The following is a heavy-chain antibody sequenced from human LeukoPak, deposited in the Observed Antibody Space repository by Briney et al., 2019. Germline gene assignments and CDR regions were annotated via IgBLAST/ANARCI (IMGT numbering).Heavy chain of an antibody. CDR3: ARFVDTAMVNNWYFDL. J-gene: IGHJ2*01. CDR1: GYSISSGYY. D-gene: IGHD5-18*01. V-gene: IGHV4-38-2*02. Sequence: SETLSLTCTVSGYSISSGYYWGWIRQPPGKGLEWIGSIYDSGSIYYNPSLKSRVTISVDTSKNQFSLKLSSVTAADTAVYYCARFVDTAMVNNWYFDLWGRGTLVTVSS. CDR2: IYDSGSI.